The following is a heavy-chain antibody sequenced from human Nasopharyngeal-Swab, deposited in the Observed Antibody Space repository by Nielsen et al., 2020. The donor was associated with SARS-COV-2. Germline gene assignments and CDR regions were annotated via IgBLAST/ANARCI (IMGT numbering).Heavy chain of an antibody. D-gene: IGHD4/OR15-4a*01. Sequence: GGSLRLSCAASGFTFSSYAMSWVRQAPGKGLEWVSAISGSGGSTYYADSVKGRFTISRDNSKTTLYLHMNSLRAEDTAVYYCAKGDYGVSSKLDYWGQGTLVTVSS. CDR3: AKGDYGVSSKLDY. J-gene: IGHJ4*02. CDR1: GFTFSSYA. CDR2: ISGSGGST. V-gene: IGHV3-23*01.